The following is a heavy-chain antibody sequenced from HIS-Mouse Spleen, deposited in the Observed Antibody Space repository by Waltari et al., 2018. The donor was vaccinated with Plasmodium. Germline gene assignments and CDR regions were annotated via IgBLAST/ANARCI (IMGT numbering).Heavy chain of an antibody. CDR2: IKQDGSEK. Sequence: EVQLVESGGGLVQPGGSLRLSCAASGFTFISYWMSWVRQAPGKGLECVANIKQDGSEKYYVDSVKGRFTISRDNAKNSRYLQMNSLRAEDTAVYYCASSWYWYFDLWGRGTLVTVSS. V-gene: IGHV3-7*01. CDR1: GFTFISYW. CDR3: ASSWYWYFDL. D-gene: IGHD6-13*01. J-gene: IGHJ2*01.